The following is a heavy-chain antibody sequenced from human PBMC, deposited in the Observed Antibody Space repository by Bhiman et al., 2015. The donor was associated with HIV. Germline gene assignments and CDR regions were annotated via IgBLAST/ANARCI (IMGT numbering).Heavy chain of an antibody. CDR3: AKARERWDPLLDAFDM. J-gene: IGHJ3*02. CDR1: GFTFDDYA. V-gene: IGHV3-43D*03. Sequence: EVQLVESGGVVVQPGGSLRLSCAASGFTFDDYAMHWVRQTPGKGLEWVSLISWNGGRTYYADSVKGRFTISRDNSKNSLYLQMNSLRAEDTALYYCAKARERWDPLLDAFDMWGQGTMVIVSS. CDR2: ISWNGGRT. D-gene: IGHD1-26*01.